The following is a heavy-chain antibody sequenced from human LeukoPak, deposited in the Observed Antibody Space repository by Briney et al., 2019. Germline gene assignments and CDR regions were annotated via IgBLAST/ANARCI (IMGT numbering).Heavy chain of an antibody. CDR2: IFYSGTT. Sequence: SETLSLTCTVSGGSISSDYWSWIRQPPGKGLEWIGYIFYSGTTSYNPSLQSRVTISVDKSKNQFSLKLTSVTAADTAVYYCARIGNYYFDYWGQGTLVTVSS. CDR3: ARIGNYYFDY. D-gene: IGHD1-1*01. CDR1: GGSISSDY. J-gene: IGHJ4*02. V-gene: IGHV4-59*12.